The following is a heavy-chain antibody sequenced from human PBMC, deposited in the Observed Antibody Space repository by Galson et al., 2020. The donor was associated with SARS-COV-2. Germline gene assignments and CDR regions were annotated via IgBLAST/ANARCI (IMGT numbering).Heavy chain of an antibody. V-gene: IGHV3-30*18. D-gene: IGHD3-22*01. CDR3: AKDRITMIVVVITTRSMDV. Sequence: GQSLKISCAASGFTFSSYGMHWVRQAPGKGLEWVAVISYDGSNKYYADSVKGRFTISRDNSKNTLYLQMNSLRAEDTAVYYCAKDRITMIVVVITTRSMDVWGQGTTVTVSS. CDR2: ISYDGSNK. J-gene: IGHJ6*02. CDR1: GFTFSSYG.